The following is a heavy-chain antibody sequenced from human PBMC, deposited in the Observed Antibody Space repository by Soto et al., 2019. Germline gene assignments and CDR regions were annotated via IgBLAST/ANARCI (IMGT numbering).Heavy chain of an antibody. J-gene: IGHJ6*03. CDR2: IIPDFGTP. CDR1: GGTFSKLT. CDR3: ARSFCTNDICYSSRDNYYYYYYMDV. D-gene: IGHD2-8*01. V-gene: IGHV1-69*13. Sequence: SVKVSCKASGGTFSKLTINWVRQAPGQGLEWMGGIIPDFGTPNYAQKFQGRVTITADESTSTAYMDLSSLRSEDTAVYYCARSFCTNDICYSSRDNYYYYYYMDVWG.